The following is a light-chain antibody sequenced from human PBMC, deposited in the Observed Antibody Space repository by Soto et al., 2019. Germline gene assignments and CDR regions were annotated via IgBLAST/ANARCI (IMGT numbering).Light chain of an antibody. CDR2: XVS. CDR3: SSYTVSSTLEV. Sequence: QSVLTQPASVSGSPGQSITISCTGTSSDVGGYNYVSWYQQHPGKAPKLMIYXVSXRXXGVSNRFSXSKSGNTASLTISGXXXXXXXXXYCSSYTVSSTLEVFGGGTKVTVL. J-gene: IGLJ2*01. CDR1: SSDVGGYNY. V-gene: IGLV2-14*01.